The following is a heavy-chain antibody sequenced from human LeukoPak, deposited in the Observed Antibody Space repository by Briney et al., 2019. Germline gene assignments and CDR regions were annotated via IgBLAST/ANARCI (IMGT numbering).Heavy chain of an antibody. CDR1: GGTFISYA. V-gene: IGHV1-69*05. CDR3: ARLAAGAPGFDY. Sequence: SVKVSCKASGGTFISYAISWVRQAPGQGLEWMGRIIPIFGTANYAQKFQGRVTITTDESTSTAYMELSSLRSEDTAVYYCARLAAGAPGFDYWGQGTLVTVSS. CDR2: IIPIFGTA. D-gene: IGHD6-13*01. J-gene: IGHJ4*02.